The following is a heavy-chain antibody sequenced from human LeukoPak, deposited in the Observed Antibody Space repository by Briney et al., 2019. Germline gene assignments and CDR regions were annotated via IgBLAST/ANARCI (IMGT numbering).Heavy chain of an antibody. J-gene: IGHJ3*02. CDR2: IYYRGST. Sequence: SDTLSLTCTVSGGSITGYYWSWLRQPPGKGLEWIGYIYYRGSTNYNPSLKSRVIMSVDTSKNQFSLNLTSVTAADTAVYYCARHAYYYDRSGSYEAFDIWGQGTMVTVSS. CDR1: GGSITGYY. CDR3: ARHAYYYDRSGSYEAFDI. D-gene: IGHD3-22*01. V-gene: IGHV4-59*08.